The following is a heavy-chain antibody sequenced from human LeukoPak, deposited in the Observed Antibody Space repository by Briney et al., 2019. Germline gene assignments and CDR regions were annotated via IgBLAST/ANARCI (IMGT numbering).Heavy chain of an antibody. Sequence: SETLSLTCTVSGESISGYYWTWIPQPPGKGLEWIGYIYSSGSTKYNPSLKSRVTISVDTSKNQFSLKLNSVTAADTAVYYCARHAAIVAAATDYFDFWGQGTLVTVSS. CDR2: IYSSGST. CDR1: GESISGYY. D-gene: IGHD2-2*01. J-gene: IGHJ4*01. CDR3: ARHAAIVAAATDYFDF. V-gene: IGHV4-4*09.